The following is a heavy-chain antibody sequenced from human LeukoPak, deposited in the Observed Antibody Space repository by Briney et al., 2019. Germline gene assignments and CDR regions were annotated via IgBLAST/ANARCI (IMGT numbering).Heavy chain of an antibody. CDR1: GFTFSSYA. CDR3: ARWLLAAAAIDY. CDR2: ISGSGGRT. D-gene: IGHD4-23*01. J-gene: IGHJ4*02. Sequence: GGSLRLSCAASGFTFSSYAMSWVRQAPGKGLEGVSAISGSGGRTYYADSVKGRFTISRDNSKNTLYLQMNSLRAEDTAVYYCARWLLAAAAIDYWGQGTLVTVSS. V-gene: IGHV3-23*01.